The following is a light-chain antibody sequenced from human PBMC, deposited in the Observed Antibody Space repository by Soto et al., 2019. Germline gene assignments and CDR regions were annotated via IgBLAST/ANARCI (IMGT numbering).Light chain of an antibody. J-gene: IGLJ3*02. Sequence: QSVLTQPPSASGTPGQRVNISCVGRSSNIGSNIVAWYQHLPGTAPKLLIYDNNQRPSGVPDRFFGSKSGTSASLAISGLQPDDESHYYCAAWDDSLNGLVFGGGTKVTVL. CDR2: DNN. CDR3: AAWDDSLNGLV. CDR1: SSNIGSNI. V-gene: IGLV1-44*01.